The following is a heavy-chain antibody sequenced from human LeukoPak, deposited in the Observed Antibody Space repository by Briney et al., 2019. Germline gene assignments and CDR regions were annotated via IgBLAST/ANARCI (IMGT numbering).Heavy chain of an antibody. V-gene: IGHV3-30*18. CDR3: AKDKWELLKMGYYFDY. CDR2: ISYDGSNK. J-gene: IGHJ4*02. D-gene: IGHD1-26*01. CDR1: GFTFSSYG. Sequence: GGSLRLSCAASGFTFSSYGMHWVRQAPGKGLEWVAVISYDGSNKYYADSVKGRFTISRDNSKNTLYLQMNSLRAEDTAVYYCAKDKWELLKMGYYFDYWGQGTLVTVSS.